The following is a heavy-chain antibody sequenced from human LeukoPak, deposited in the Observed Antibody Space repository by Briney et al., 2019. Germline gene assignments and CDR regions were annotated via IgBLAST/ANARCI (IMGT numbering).Heavy chain of an antibody. CDR3: ARHTDYYDSSATNEPDNWFDP. J-gene: IGHJ5*02. D-gene: IGHD3-22*01. CDR2: IDPSDSYT. CDR1: GYSFTSYW. V-gene: IGHV5-10-1*01. Sequence: TGESLKISCKGSGYSFTSYWISWVRQMRGKGLEWTGMIDPSDSYTNYSPSFQGHVTISADKSISTAYLQWSSLKASDTAMYYCARHTDYYDSSATNEPDNWFDPWGQGTLVTVSS.